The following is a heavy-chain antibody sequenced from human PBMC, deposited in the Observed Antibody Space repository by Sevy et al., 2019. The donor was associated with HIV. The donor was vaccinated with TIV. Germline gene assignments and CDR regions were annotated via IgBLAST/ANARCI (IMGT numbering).Heavy chain of an antibody. CDR2: IKQDGSEK. J-gene: IGHJ4*02. Sequence: GGSLRLSCAASGFSFSWYWMSWVRQTPEKGLEWVANIKQDGSEKYYVESVKGRFTISRDNAENSLYLQMNSLRAEDTAVYYCVREGTAVTARAFEYWGQGTLVTVSS. CDR1: GFSFSWYW. D-gene: IGHD4-17*01. V-gene: IGHV3-7*01. CDR3: VREGTAVTARAFEY.